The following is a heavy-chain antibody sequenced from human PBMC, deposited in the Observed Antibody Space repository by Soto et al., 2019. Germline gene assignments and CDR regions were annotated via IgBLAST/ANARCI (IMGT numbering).Heavy chain of an antibody. V-gene: IGHV3-15*01. Sequence: GGSLRLSCAASAFTFRNAWMSWVRQAPGKGLEWVGRIKSKTDGGRTDYAAPVKGRFTISRDDSKNTLYLQMNSLKTEDTAVYYCTTGRDSSAKDWFDPWGQGTLVTVSS. J-gene: IGHJ5*02. CDR1: AFTFRNAW. D-gene: IGHD6-19*01. CDR2: IKSKTDGGRT. CDR3: TTGRDSSAKDWFDP.